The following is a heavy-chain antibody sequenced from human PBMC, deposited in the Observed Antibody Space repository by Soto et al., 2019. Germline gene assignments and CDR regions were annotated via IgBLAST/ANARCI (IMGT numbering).Heavy chain of an antibody. J-gene: IGHJ3*02. D-gene: IGHD2-15*01. CDR2: ISGSGGST. V-gene: IGHV3-23*01. CDR3: AKDLWDCSGGSCYSGLPDAFDI. CDR1: GFTFSSYA. Sequence: EVQLLESGGGLVQPGGSLRLSCAASGFTFSSYAMSWVRQAPGKGLEWVSAISGSGGSTYYADSVKGRFTISRDNSKNTLYLQMNSLRAEDTAVYYCAKDLWDCSGGSCYSGLPDAFDIWGQGTMVTVSS.